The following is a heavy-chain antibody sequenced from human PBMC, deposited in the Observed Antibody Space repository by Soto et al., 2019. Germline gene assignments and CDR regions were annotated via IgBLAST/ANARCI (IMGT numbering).Heavy chain of an antibody. Sequence: GGSLRLSCAASGLTFMNYDMTWVRQAPGKGLGWISSISGSGSTTYYGDSVKGRFTISRDNSKNTLYLQMNSLRAEDTARYDCAKDGADCSRTSCYFNDWGQGTLVTVSS. CDR2: ISGSGSTT. CDR1: GLTFMNYD. CDR3: AKDGADCSRTSCYFND. D-gene: IGHD2-2*01. J-gene: IGHJ4*02. V-gene: IGHV3-23*01.